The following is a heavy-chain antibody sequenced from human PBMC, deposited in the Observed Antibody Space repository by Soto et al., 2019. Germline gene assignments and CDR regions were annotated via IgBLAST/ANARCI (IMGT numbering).Heavy chain of an antibody. Sequence: ASVKVSCKXSGYTFTSYYMHWVRQAPGQGLEWMGIINPSGGSTSYAQKFQGRVTMTRDTSTSTVYMELSSLRAEDTAVYYCARDQAGTSEYYYYAMDVWGQGTTVTVSS. J-gene: IGHJ6*02. D-gene: IGHD2-2*01. CDR2: INPSGGST. V-gene: IGHV1-46*01. CDR1: GYTFTSYY. CDR3: ARDQAGTSEYYYYAMDV.